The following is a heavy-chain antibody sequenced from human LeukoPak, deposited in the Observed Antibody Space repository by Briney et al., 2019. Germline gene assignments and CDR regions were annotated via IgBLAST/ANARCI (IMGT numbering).Heavy chain of an antibody. CDR3: ARVSGITISLGGVISYFDY. D-gene: IGHD3-16*02. Sequence: SETLSLTCALYGGSFNDYYWTWIRQPPGKGLEWIGEINHSGGTDYNPSLRSRVTISVDPSKNQLSLQLSSVTAADTGVYYCARVSGITISLGGVISYFDYWGQGTLVTVSS. CDR1: GGSFNDYY. V-gene: IGHV4-34*01. CDR2: INHSGGT. J-gene: IGHJ4*02.